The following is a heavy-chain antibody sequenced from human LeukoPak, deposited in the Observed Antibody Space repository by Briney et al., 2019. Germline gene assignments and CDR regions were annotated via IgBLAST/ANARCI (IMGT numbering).Heavy chain of an antibody. V-gene: IGHV1-18*01. CDR2: ISAYNGNT. Sequence: ASVKVSCKASGYTFTSYGISWVRRAPGQGLEWMGWISAYNGNTNYAQKLQGRVTMTTDTSTSTAYMELRSLRSDDTAVYYCARDHLYYDILTGYSSWGQGTLVTVSS. D-gene: IGHD3-9*01. CDR1: GYTFTSYG. J-gene: IGHJ4*02. CDR3: ARDHLYYDILTGYSS.